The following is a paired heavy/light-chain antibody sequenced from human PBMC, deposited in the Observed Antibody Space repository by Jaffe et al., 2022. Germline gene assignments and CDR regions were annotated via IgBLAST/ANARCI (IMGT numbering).Heavy chain of an antibody. V-gene: IGHV3-66*02. D-gene: IGHD5-12*01. CDR3: ARGRTSGYFRTEFES. CDR1: GFTVNSNY. J-gene: IGHJ4*02. CDR2: IYSGGST. Sequence: EVQLVESGGGSVQSGGSRRLSCAASGFTVNSNYMSWVRQAPGTGLEWVSIIYSGGSTYYAPSVKGRFTISRDNSKNTLSLQMDSLRGEDTAVYYCARGRTSGYFRTEFESWGQGTLVTVSS.
Light chain of an antibody. CDR1: SANIGNNY. V-gene: IGLV1-51*01. Sequence: QSVLTQPPSVSAAPGQKVTISCSGGSANIGNNYVSWYQQLPGTAPKLLIFEDNKRPSGIPDRFSGSKSGTSATLGITGLQTGDEADYYCASWENSLGAGVFGTGTKVSVL. CDR3: ASWENSLGAGV. CDR2: EDN. J-gene: IGLJ1*01.